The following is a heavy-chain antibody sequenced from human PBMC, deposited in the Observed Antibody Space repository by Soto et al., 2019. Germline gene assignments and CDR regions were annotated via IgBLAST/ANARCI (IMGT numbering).Heavy chain of an antibody. CDR3: VRDRSSESYRKSLDY. V-gene: IGHV1-18*01. CDR2: ISASDGNT. D-gene: IGHD2-2*01. J-gene: IGHJ4*02. CDR1: GYTFSAHG. Sequence: QVQLVQSGAEMKRPGASVKVACQASGYTFSAHGITWVRQAPGQGLEWMGWISASDGNTKYAPGLKGRVTLTTDTSTSTAYMEVRSRRPDDTAVYSGVRDRSSESYRKSLDYWSQGTMVTVSS.